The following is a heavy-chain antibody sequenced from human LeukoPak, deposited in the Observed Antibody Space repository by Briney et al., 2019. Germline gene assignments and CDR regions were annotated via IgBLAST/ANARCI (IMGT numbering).Heavy chain of an antibody. J-gene: IGHJ4*02. V-gene: IGHV3-7*01. CDR2: IKQDGSQK. D-gene: IGHD2-21*01. CDR1: GFTSSSYW. CDR3: ATLLWWWRG. Sequence: PGGSLRLSCAASGFTSSSYWMSWVRQAPGKGLEWVANIKQDGSQKHYVDSVKGRFTISRDNAKNSLYLQMNSLSTEDTAVYYCATLLWWWRGWGQGTLVTVSS.